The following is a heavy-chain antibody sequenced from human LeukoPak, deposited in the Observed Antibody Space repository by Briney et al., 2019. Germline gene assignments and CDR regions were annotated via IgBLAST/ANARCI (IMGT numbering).Heavy chain of an antibody. CDR2: GSNK. D-gene: IGHD3-22*01. Sequence: GSNKYYADSVKGRFTISRDNSKNTLYLQMNSLRAEDTAVYYCAKASQPGAYYYDSSGYFDYWGQGTLVTVSS. V-gene: IGHV3-30*02. CDR3: AKASQPGAYYYDSSGYFDY. J-gene: IGHJ4*02.